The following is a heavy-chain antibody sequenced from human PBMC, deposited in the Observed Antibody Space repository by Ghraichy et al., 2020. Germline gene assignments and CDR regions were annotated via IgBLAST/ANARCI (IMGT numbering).Heavy chain of an antibody. J-gene: IGHJ4*02. V-gene: IGHV4-30-4*01. CDR3: AVGHYDFWSGSWPPDY. CDR1: GGSISSGDYY. D-gene: IGHD3-3*01. Sequence: SETLSLTCTVSGGSISSGDYYWSWIRQPPGKGLEWIGYIYYSGSTYYNPSLKSRVTISVDTSKNQFSLKLSSVTAADTAVYYCAVGHYDFWSGSWPPDYWGQGTLVTVSS. CDR2: IYYSGST.